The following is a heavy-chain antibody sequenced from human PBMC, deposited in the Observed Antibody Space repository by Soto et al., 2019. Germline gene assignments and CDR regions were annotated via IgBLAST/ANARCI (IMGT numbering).Heavy chain of an antibody. D-gene: IGHD3-10*01. CDR2: IIPILGIA. CDR3: ASIRYYYGSGSYYNTPTYYYYMDV. CDR1: GGTFSSYT. J-gene: IGHJ6*03. Sequence: GASVKVSCKASGGTFSSYTISWVRQAPGQGLEWMGRIIPILGIANYAQKFQGRVTITADKSTSTAYMELSSLRSEDTAVYYCASIRYYYGSGSYYNTPTYYYYMDVWGKGTTVTVSS. V-gene: IGHV1-69*02.